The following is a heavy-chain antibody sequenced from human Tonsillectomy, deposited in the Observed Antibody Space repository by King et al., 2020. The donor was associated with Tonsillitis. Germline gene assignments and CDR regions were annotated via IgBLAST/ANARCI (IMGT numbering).Heavy chain of an antibody. CDR1: GFSLNTDGVG. CDR3: LHNGYSTSWNVFGDWFDS. V-gene: IGHV2-5*02. CDR2: IYWDDDK. D-gene: IGHD6-13*01. J-gene: IGHJ5*01. Sequence: TLKESGPTLVRPTQTLTLTCCCSGFSLNTDGVGVGWIRQPPGKALEWLAIIYWDDDKHYTSYLKNRLTVSKDSSRNQVVLRMTKLDPVDTATYYCLHNGYSTSWNVFGDWFDSWGQGTLVTVSS.